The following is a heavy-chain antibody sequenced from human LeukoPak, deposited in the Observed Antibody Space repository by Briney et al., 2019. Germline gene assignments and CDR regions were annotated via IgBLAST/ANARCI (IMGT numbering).Heavy chain of an antibody. CDR2: IYYSGST. CDR3: ASSNYYDYWSGYSIDAFDV. CDR1: GGSISSYY. Sequence: ETLSLTCTVSGGSISSYYWSWIRQPPGKGLEWIGYIYYSGSTNYNPSLKSRVTISVDTSKDQFSLKLSSVTAADTAVYYCASSNYYDYWSGYSIDAFDVWGQGTMVTVSS. J-gene: IGHJ3*01. D-gene: IGHD3-3*01. V-gene: IGHV4-59*08.